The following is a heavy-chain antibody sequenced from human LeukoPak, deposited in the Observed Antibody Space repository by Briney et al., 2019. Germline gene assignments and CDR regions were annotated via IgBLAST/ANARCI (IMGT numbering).Heavy chain of an antibody. J-gene: IGHJ4*02. CDR2: ISPSGGT. D-gene: IGHD4-23*01. CDR3: ARDGYGGNSFDC. V-gene: IGHV1-2*02. Sequence: SVKVSCKPSGYTFTGHYLHWMQQAPGQGLAWMGWISPSGGTQYAQKFQGRVTMTRDTSASTAYMELSGLRSDDAAVYYCARDGYGGNSFDCWGQGTLVTVSS. CDR1: GYTFTGHY.